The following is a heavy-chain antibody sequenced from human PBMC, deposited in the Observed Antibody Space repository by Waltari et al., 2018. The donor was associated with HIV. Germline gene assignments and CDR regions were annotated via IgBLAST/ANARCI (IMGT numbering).Heavy chain of an antibody. D-gene: IGHD3-9*01. CDR3: ARDPLLRYPVPRGAFDI. V-gene: IGHV3-21*01. J-gene: IGHJ3*02. Sequence: EVQLVESGGGLVKPGGSLRLSCAASGFTFSSYSLNWVRQAPGKGLEWVSSISSSSSYIYYADSVKGRFTISRDNAKNSLYLQMNSLRAEDTAVYYCARDPLLRYPVPRGAFDIWGQGTMVTVSS. CDR1: GFTFSSYS. CDR2: ISSSSSYI.